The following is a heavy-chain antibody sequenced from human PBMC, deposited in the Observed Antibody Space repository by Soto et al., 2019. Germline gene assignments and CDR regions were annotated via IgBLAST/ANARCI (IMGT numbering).Heavy chain of an antibody. V-gene: IGHV3-7*04. D-gene: IGHD1-26*01. CDR1: ESTVSRDW. J-gene: IGHJ4*02. CDR3: SGGVGDAF. CDR2: INQDGSEK. Sequence: EVHLVESGGGLVQTGGSLRLSCATFESTVSRDWMNWVRQAPGKGLEWVAHINQDGSEKYSVDSVKGRFTISRDNAKKSMYLPMNSLIPADTAMYYCSGGVGDAFWGQGTLVTVSS.